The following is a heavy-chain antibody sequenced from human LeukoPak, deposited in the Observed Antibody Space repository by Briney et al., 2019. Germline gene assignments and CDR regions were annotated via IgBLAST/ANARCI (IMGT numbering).Heavy chain of an antibody. CDR3: ARETRSGYYHYFDY. D-gene: IGHD3-3*01. V-gene: IGHV3-48*01. CDR1: GLTFSNYS. Sequence: GGSLRLSCAASGLTFSNYSMNWVRQAPGKGLERVSYISSRSTPIHYADSVKGRFSISRDNAKNSVYLQMNSLRAEDTAVYYCARETRSGYYHYFDYWGQGTLVTVSS. J-gene: IGHJ4*02. CDR2: ISSRSTPI.